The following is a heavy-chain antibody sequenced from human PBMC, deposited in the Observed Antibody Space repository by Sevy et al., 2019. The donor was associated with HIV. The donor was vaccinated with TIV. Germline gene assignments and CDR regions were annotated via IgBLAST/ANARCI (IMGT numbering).Heavy chain of an antibody. CDR2: LSFGCGEI. Sequence: GGSLRLSCAASGFTFSKYSMSXXRQPPGKGLEWVSTLSFGCGEINYADSVKGRFTISRDNSKSSVYLQMNNLRPEDTAVYYCAREGCTKPHDYWGQGTLVTVSS. CDR3: AREGCTKPHDY. CDR1: GFTFSKYS. J-gene: IGHJ4*02. V-gene: IGHV3-23*01. D-gene: IGHD2-8*01.